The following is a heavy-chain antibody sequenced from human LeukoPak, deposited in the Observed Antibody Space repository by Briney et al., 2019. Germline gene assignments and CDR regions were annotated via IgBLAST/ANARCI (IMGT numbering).Heavy chain of an antibody. Sequence: ASVKVSCKASGYTFTGYYMHWVRQAPGQGLEWMGRINPNSGGTNYAQKFQGRVTMTRDTYISTAYMKLSRLRSDDTAVYYCARDITGEGDYWGQGTLVTVSS. V-gene: IGHV1-2*06. CDR1: GYTFTGYY. J-gene: IGHJ4*02. CDR2: INPNSGGT. CDR3: ARDITGEGDY. D-gene: IGHD1-20*01.